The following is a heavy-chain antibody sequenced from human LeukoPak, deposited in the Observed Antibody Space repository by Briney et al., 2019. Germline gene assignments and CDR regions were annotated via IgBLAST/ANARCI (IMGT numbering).Heavy chain of an antibody. CDR3: ARDTGCTNGVCYTGFDY. CDR2: IYYSGST. D-gene: IGHD2-8*01. Sequence: PSQTLSLTCTVSGGSISSGDYYWSWIRQPPGKGLEWIGYIYYSGSTYYNPSLKSRVTISVDTSKNQFSLKLSSVTAADTAVYYCARDTGCTNGVCYTGFDYWGQGTLVIVSS. J-gene: IGHJ4*02. V-gene: IGHV4-30-4*08. CDR1: GGSISSGDYY.